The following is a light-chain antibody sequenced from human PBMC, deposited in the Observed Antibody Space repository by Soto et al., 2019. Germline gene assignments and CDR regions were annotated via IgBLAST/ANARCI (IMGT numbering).Light chain of an antibody. V-gene: IGKV3-11*01. CDR2: DVS. CDR1: QSVSKC. CDR3: QQCNNWPPIT. J-gene: IGKJ5*01. Sequence: EIVLTQSPGTLTVSPGERATLSCRASQSVSKCLAWYQQKPGQTPRLLIYDVSSRAPGIPARFSGSGSGTDFTLTISSLEPEDFAVYYCQQCNNWPPITFGQGTRLEIK.